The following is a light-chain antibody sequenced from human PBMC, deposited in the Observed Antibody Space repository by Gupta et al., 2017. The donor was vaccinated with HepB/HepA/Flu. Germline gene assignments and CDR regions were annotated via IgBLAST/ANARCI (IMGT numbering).Light chain of an antibody. V-gene: IGKV2-28*01. CDR1: QSLLNSNGYHY. CDR2: VVS. CDR3: RQGLHPPCT. J-gene: IGKJ4*01. Sequence: DIVMTQFPLSLPVTPGEPASISCRSSQSLLNSNGYHYLDWYVQKPGQSPQLLISVVSLRASGVPDRFSGSGSGTDFTLTISRVEAEDVGVYYCRQGLHPPCTFGGGTKVEIK.